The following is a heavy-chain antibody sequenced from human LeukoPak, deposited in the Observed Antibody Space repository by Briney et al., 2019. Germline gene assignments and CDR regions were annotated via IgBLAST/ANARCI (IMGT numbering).Heavy chain of an antibody. V-gene: IGHV3-7*03. J-gene: IGHJ6*02. CDR2: INHNGNVN. Sequence: GGSLRLSCAASEFTFSSYWMNWARQAPGKGLEWVASINHNGNVNYYVDSVKGRFTISRDNAKNSLYLQMSNLRAEDTAVYFCARGGGLDVWGQGATVTVSS. CDR1: EFTFSSYW. CDR3: ARGGGLDV. D-gene: IGHD3-16*01.